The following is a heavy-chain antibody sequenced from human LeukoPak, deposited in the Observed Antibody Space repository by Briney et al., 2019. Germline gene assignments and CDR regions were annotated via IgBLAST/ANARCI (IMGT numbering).Heavy chain of an antibody. J-gene: IGHJ2*01. CDR3: ARDFPARDWFFDL. CDR2: INANTGNP. CDR1: GYTFTSYA. Sequence: ASVKVSCKASGYTFTSYAMNWVRQAPGQGLEWMGWINANTGNPTYAQGFTGRFVFSLDTSVSTAYLQISSLKAEDTAVYYCARDFPARDWFFDLWGRGTLVTVSS. V-gene: IGHV7-4-1*02.